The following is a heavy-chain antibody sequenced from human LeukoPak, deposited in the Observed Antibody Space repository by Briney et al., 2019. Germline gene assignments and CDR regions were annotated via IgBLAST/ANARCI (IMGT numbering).Heavy chain of an antibody. J-gene: IGHJ4*02. CDR3: ARERDYYDSSGYTYYFDY. Sequence: SETLSLTCTVSGYSISSGYYWGWIRQPPGKGLEWIGSIYHSGSTYYNPSLKSRVTISVDTSKNQFSLKLSSVTAADTAVYYCARERDYYDSSGYTYYFDYWGQGTLVTVSS. D-gene: IGHD3-22*01. CDR1: GYSISSGYY. CDR2: IYHSGST. V-gene: IGHV4-38-2*02.